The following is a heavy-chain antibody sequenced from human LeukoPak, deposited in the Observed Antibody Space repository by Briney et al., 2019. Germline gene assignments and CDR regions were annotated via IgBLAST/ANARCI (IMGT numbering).Heavy chain of an antibody. CDR2: KSYEGSNK. V-gene: IGHV3-30*18. D-gene: IGHD3-22*01. CDR1: GFTFNIYG. Sequence: GGSLRLSCAASGFTFNIYGMHGVRQAPGKGLEWVAVKSYEGSNKYYADSVKGRFTISRDNSKNTLYPQMNSLRAEDTAVYHCAKDPYYDSSGYYFGYFDYWGQGTLVTVSS. CDR3: AKDPYYDSSGYYFGYFDY. J-gene: IGHJ4*02.